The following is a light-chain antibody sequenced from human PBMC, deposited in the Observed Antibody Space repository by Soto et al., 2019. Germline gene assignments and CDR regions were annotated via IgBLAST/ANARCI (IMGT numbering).Light chain of an antibody. CDR1: NIGSKN. CDR2: DDD. Sequence: SYELTQSPSVSVAPGQTARITCGGNNIGSKNVQWFQQRPGQAPVLVVFDDDDRPSGIPDRFSGSNSGNTATLTISRVEAGVEADYYCQVWDSDVLHHVFGTGTKLTVL. V-gene: IGLV3-21*02. J-gene: IGLJ1*01. CDR3: QVWDSDVLHHV.